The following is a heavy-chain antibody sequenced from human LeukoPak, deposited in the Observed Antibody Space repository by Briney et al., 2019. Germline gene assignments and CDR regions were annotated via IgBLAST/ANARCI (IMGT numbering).Heavy chain of an antibody. Sequence: GGSLRLSCAASGFTFSSYEMNWVRQAPGKGLEWVSYISSSSSTIYYADSVKGRFTISRDNAKNSLYLQMNSLRAEDTAVYYCARGTMIVAFDIWGQGTMVTVSS. J-gene: IGHJ3*02. CDR1: GFTFSSYE. V-gene: IGHV3-48*01. D-gene: IGHD3-22*01. CDR3: ARGTMIVAFDI. CDR2: ISSSSSTI.